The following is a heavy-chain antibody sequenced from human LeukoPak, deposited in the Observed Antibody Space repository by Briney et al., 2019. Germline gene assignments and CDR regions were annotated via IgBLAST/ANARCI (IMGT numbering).Heavy chain of an antibody. Sequence: GGSLRLSCAASGFTFSGYRMHWVRQAPGKGLEWVAFIRYDGSNKYYADSVKGRVTISRDNSKNTLYLQMNSLRAEDTAVYYCAKDSTHYRVWDDYDSTGLTYWGQGTLVTVSS. D-gene: IGHD3-22*01. CDR2: IRYDGSNK. CDR3: AKDSTHYRVWDDYDSTGLTY. CDR1: GFTFSGYR. V-gene: IGHV3-30*02. J-gene: IGHJ4*02.